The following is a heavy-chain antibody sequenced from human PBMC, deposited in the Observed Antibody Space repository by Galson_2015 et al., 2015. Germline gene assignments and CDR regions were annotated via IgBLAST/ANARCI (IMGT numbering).Heavy chain of an antibody. V-gene: IGHV3-73*01. J-gene: IGHJ5*02. Sequence: SLRLSCAASGFTLSGSAVHWVRQASGKGLEWVGRIRSKPNNYATAYTASVKGRFTISRDDSKNTAYLQMKSLKTEDTAVYYCTRLRYRGYDPWGQGTLVTVSS. CDR1: GFTLSGSA. CDR2: IRSKPNNYAT. CDR3: TRLRYRGYDP. D-gene: IGHD5-12*01.